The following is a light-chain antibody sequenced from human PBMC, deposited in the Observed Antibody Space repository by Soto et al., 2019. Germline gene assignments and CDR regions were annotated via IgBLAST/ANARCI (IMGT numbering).Light chain of an antibody. CDR2: MNS. J-gene: IGLJ3*02. CDR1: RSNIGSAI. Sequence: QSVLTQPPSLSGTPGQTVTISCIGSRSNIGSAIVHWYQQVPGTAPKHLIYMNSQRTSGVPDRFSGSKSGTSASLVITGLRPEDEADYYCVAWDDNLSSRVFGGGTKVTVL. V-gene: IGLV1-47*01. CDR3: VAWDDNLSSRV.